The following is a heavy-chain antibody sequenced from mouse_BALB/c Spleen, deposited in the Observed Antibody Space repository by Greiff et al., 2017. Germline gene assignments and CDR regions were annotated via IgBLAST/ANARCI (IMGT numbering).Heavy chain of an antibody. V-gene: IGHV3-6*02. Sequence: EVKLQESGPGLVKPSQSLSLTCSVTGYSITSGYYWNWIRQFPGNKLEWMGYISYDGSNNYNPSLKNRISITRDTSKNQFFLKLNSVTTEDTATYYCASGRLGNYFDDWGQGTTLTVAS. D-gene: IGHD4-1*01. J-gene: IGHJ2*01. CDR3: ASGRLGNYFDD. CDR2: ISYDGSN. CDR1: GYSITSGYY.